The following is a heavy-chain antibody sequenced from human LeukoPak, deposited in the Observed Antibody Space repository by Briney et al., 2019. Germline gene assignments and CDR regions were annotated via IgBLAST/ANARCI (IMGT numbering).Heavy chain of an antibody. CDR2: INDSGTT. CDR1: GESFSGYY. Sequence: SETLSLTCAVYGESFSGYYWSWIRQPPGKGLEWIGEINDSGTTNYSPSLKSRVTISIDSSKNQFSLKLSSVTAADTAVYYCARGASCGGDCYWEDYYYYGTDVWGQGTTVTVSS. J-gene: IGHJ6*02. CDR3: ARGASCGGDCYWEDYYYYGTDV. V-gene: IGHV4-34*01. D-gene: IGHD2-21*02.